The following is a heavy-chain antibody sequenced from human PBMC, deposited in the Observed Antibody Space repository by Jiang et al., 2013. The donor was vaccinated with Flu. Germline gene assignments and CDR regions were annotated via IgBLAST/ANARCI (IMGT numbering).Heavy chain of an antibody. CDR1: GGTFSTSA. CDR2: IIPIFGVA. V-gene: IGHV1-69*01. J-gene: IGHJ6*02. CDR3: ASDKMLTNNYYHYGMAV. Sequence: SGAEVKRPGSSVKVSCKASGGTFSTSAISWVRQAPGQGLEWVGGIIPIFGVANYAQKFQGRVKITADASTTTAYMELSSLRSDDTAVFYCASDKMLTNNYYHYGMAVWGQGT. D-gene: IGHD1/OR15-1a*01.